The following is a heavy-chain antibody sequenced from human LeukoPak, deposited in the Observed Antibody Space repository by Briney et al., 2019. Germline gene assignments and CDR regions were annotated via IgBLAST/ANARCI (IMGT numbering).Heavy chain of an antibody. D-gene: IGHD2-15*01. Sequence: SETLSLTCTVSGGSINNYYWSWIRQPAGKGLEWIGRIYTRGSTNYNPSLKSRVTMSVDTSKNQFSLKLSSVTAADTAVYYCARGRYCSADICSGGDAFDIWGQGTMVSVSP. J-gene: IGHJ3*02. CDR3: ARGRYCSADICSGGDAFDI. CDR2: IYTRGST. V-gene: IGHV4-4*07. CDR1: GGSINNYY.